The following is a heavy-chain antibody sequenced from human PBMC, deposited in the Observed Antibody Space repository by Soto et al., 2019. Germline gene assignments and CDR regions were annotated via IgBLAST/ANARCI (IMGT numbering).Heavy chain of an antibody. CDR2: ISGSGNKT. V-gene: IGHV3-23*01. D-gene: IGHD3-16*02. J-gene: IGHJ4*02. CDR3: AKLPLVLVLGFDY. Sequence: EVHLLDSGGGLVQPGGSLRLSCAASGFTFSNYVMSWVRQAPGKGLEWVSSISGSGNKTYYLASVKGRFTISRDNSTNTLFLQMNLLRHDDTPVYYSAKLPLVLVLGFDYWGQGILVTVSS. CDR1: GFTFSNYV.